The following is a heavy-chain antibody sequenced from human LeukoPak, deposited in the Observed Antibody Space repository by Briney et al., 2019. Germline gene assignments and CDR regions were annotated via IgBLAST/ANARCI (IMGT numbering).Heavy chain of an antibody. D-gene: IGHD3-10*02. CDR3: AELGITMIGGV. CDR2: ISSSRNDI. Sequence: PGGSLRLSCAASGFTFSSYSFNWVRQAPGKGLEWVSSISSSRNDIYYADSVKGRFTISRDNVKSSLYLQMNSLRAEDTAVYYCAELGITMIGGVWGKGTTVTISS. CDR1: GFTFSSYS. J-gene: IGHJ6*04. V-gene: IGHV3-21*01.